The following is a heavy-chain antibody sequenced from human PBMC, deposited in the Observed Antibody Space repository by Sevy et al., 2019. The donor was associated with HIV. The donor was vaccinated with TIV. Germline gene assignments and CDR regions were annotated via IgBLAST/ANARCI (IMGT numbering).Heavy chain of an antibody. CDR3: AKDLHIVVVTAIPQNY. CDR1: GFTFSSYG. V-gene: IGHV3-23*01. D-gene: IGHD2-21*02. Sequence: GGSLRLSCAASGFTFSSYGMIWVRQAPGKGLEWVSSISGGGTGTYYADSVKGRFTVSRDNSKNTLYLQMNSLRAEDTAVYYCAKDLHIVVVTAIPQNYWGQGTLVTVSS. CDR2: ISGGGTGT. J-gene: IGHJ4*02.